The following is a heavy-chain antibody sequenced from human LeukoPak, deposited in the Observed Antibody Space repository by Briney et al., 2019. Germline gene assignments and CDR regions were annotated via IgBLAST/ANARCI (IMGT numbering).Heavy chain of an antibody. V-gene: IGHV3-48*01. D-gene: IGHD2-2*01. J-gene: IGHJ5*02. CDR1: GFTFSSYS. CDR3: AGEFRQEPDCSSTSCYPNWFDP. Sequence: SGGSLRLSCAASGFTFSSYSMNWVRQAPGKGLEWVSYISSSSSTIYYADSVKGRFTISRDNAKNSLYLQMNSLRAEDTAVYYCAGEFRQEPDCSSTSCYPNWFDPWGQGTLVTVSS. CDR2: ISSSSSTI.